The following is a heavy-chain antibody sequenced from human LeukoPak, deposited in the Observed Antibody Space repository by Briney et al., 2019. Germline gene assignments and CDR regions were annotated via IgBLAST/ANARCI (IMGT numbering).Heavy chain of an antibody. V-gene: IGHV4-38-2*02. Sequence: SETLSLTCTVSGGSISSGYYWGWIRQPPGKGLEWIGSIYHSGSTYYNPSLKSRVTISVDTSKNQFSLKLSSVTAADTAVYYCAREIGYCSGGSCYGWFDPWGQGTLVTVSS. J-gene: IGHJ5*02. CDR1: GGSISSGYY. CDR3: AREIGYCSGGSCYGWFDP. CDR2: IYHSGST. D-gene: IGHD2-15*01.